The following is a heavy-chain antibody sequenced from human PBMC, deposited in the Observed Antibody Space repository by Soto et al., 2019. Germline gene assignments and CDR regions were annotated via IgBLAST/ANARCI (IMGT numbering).Heavy chain of an antibody. J-gene: IGHJ6*02. Sequence: QVQLVQFGAEVKKPGSSVKVSCKASGGTFSSYAISWVRQAPGQGLEWMGGIIPIFATANYAQTFQGRVMITVDESTSPAYMELSSLRSEDTAVYYCARSVSFRYQLLKRGMDVWGQGNTFTVSS. D-gene: IGHD2-2*01. CDR3: ARSVSFRYQLLKRGMDV. CDR1: GGTFSSYA. CDR2: IIPIFATA. V-gene: IGHV1-69*01.